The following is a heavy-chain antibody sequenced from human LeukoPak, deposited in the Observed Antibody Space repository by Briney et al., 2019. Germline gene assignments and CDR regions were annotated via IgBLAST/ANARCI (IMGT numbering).Heavy chain of an antibody. J-gene: IGHJ4*02. Sequence: ASVKVSCKASGDTFSSSAISWVRQAPGQGLEWMGKIILPLDITNYAQQFQGGVTITTDKSTDTVFLELSSLRSQDTAVYYCARGVDYYGVWGQGTLVTVSS. V-gene: IGHV1-69*04. CDR2: IILPLDIT. CDR1: GDTFSSSA. D-gene: IGHD3-10*01. CDR3: ARGVDYYGV.